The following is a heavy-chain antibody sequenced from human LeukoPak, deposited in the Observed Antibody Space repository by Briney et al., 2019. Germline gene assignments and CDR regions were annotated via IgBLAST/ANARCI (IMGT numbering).Heavy chain of an antibody. J-gene: IGHJ4*02. CDR1: VYTFTIYD. V-gene: IGHV1-8*01. CDR3: ARVIRDIVVVPAAMKD. CDR2: MNPNSGNT. D-gene: IGHD2-2*01. Sequence: ASVKVSCKASVYTFTIYDINWVRQATGQGLEWMGWMNPNSGNTGYAQKFQGRVTMTRNTSISTAYMELSSLRSEDTAVYYCARVIRDIVVVPAAMKDWGQGTLVTVSS.